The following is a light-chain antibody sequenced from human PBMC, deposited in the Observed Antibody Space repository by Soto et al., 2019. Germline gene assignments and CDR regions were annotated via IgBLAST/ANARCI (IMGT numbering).Light chain of an antibody. CDR3: QQNYCFPHT. CDR2: GAS. V-gene: IGKV1-12*01. J-gene: IGKJ2*01. CDR1: ERIGSW. Sequence: DVQMTQTPSSVSASVGDRVTITCRASERIGSWLAWYQQKPGKAPKLLIYGASNLQSGVPSRFSGSGSETDFALTISSLQPEDFATYYCQQNYCFPHTFGQGTKVEIK.